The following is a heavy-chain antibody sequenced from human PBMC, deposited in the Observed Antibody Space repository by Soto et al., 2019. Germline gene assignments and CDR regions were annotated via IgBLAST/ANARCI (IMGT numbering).Heavy chain of an antibody. V-gene: IGHV4-4*02. J-gene: IGHJ5*02. Sequence: PSETLSLTCAVSGGSISSSNWWSWVRQPPGKGLEWIGEIYHSGSTNYNPSLKSRVTISVDKSKNQFSLKLSSVTAADTAVYYCARDGGVVTEDRYNWFDPWGQGTLVTVSS. CDR2: IYHSGST. CDR3: ARDGGVVTEDRYNWFDP. CDR1: GGSISSSNW. D-gene: IGHD3-16*01.